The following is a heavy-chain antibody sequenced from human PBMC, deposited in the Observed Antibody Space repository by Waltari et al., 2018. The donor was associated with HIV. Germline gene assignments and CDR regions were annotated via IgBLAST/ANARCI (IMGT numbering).Heavy chain of an antibody. CDR3: ARHSGIDCSSTSCFKRPFDY. CDR1: GGSISSSRYY. D-gene: IGHD2-2*01. V-gene: IGHV4-39*01. Sequence: QLQLQQSGPGLVKPSETLSLTCTVSGGSISSSRYYWGCIRQPPGKVLAWIGSIHYSWNTYYHSSLKSRVAISIDTSKTQFSLPLSSVTAADTAVYFCARHSGIDCSSTSCFKRPFDYWGQGSLVTVSS. CDR2: IHYSWNT. J-gene: IGHJ4*02.